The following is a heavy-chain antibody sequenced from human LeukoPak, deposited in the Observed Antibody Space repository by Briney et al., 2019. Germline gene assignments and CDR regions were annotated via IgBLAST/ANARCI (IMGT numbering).Heavy chain of an antibody. CDR2: IWHDGSNK. V-gene: IGHV3-33*01. CDR3: ARDLGRFGEDSTNDY. CDR1: GFTFSSYG. J-gene: IGHJ4*02. Sequence: PGGSLRLSCAASGFTFSSYGMHWVRHATGKGLEWVAVIWHDGSNKYYADSVKGRFTISRDNSKNTLYLQMNSLRAEDTAVYYCARDLGRFGEDSTNDYWGQGTLVTVSS. D-gene: IGHD3-10*01.